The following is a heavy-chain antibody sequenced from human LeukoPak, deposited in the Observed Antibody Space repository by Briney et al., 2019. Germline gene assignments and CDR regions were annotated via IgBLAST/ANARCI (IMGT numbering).Heavy chain of an antibody. J-gene: IGHJ4*02. CDR2: IKQDGSEK. D-gene: IGHD2-2*01. CDR1: GFTFSSYW. V-gene: IGHV3-7*01. CDR3: ARDRCSSNSCFFDY. Sequence: GGSLRLSCAASGFTFSSYWMSWVRQAPGKGLEWVANIKQDGSEKYYVDSVKGRFTISRDNAKNSLYLQMNSLRAEDTAVYYCARDRCSSNSCFFDYWDQGTLVTVSS.